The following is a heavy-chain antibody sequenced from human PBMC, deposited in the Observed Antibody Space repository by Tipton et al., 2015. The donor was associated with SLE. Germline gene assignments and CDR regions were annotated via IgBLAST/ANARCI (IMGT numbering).Heavy chain of an antibody. J-gene: IGHJ6*02. Sequence: TLSLTCTVSGGSITSDDYYWNWIRQPAGKGLEWIGRIYASGSANYNPSLKSRVTMSVDTSKNQFSLRLTSVTAADTAVYYCARISVDTAMAQRVDYGMDVWGQGTTVIVSS. D-gene: IGHD5-18*01. V-gene: IGHV4-61*02. CDR1: GGSITSDDYY. CDR3: ARISVDTAMAQRVDYGMDV. CDR2: IYASGSA.